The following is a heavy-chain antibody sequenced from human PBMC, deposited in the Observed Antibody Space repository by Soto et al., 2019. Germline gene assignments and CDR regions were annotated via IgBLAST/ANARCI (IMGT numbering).Heavy chain of an antibody. J-gene: IGHJ5*02. CDR3: ARGVGSGSYYNQYNWFDP. CDR2: INVYNGNT. D-gene: IGHD3-10*01. CDR1: GYTFTNYG. Sequence: QVQLVQSGGEVKKPGASVKVSCKASGYTFTNYGISWVRQAPGQGLEWMGWINVYNGNTKYAQKVQGRVTRTTDTSTSTAYMELRSLRSDDTAVYYCARGVGSGSYYNQYNWFDPWGQGTLGTVAS. V-gene: IGHV1-18*01.